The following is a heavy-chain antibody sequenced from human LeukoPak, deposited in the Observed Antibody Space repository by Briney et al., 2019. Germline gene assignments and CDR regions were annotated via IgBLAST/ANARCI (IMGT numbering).Heavy chain of an antibody. Sequence: SETLSLTCTVSGGSISSYYWSWIRQSPGKGLEWIGGIYYSGSTNYNPSLKSRVTISVDTSKNQFSLRLSSVTAADTAVYYSARLASGSYGPLTPFDYWGQGTLVTVSS. J-gene: IGHJ4*02. CDR1: GGSISSYY. V-gene: IGHV4-59*08. D-gene: IGHD1-26*01. CDR3: ARLASGSYGPLTPFDY. CDR2: IYYSGST.